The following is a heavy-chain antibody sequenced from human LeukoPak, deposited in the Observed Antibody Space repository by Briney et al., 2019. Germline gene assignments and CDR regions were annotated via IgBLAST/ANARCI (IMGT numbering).Heavy chain of an antibody. V-gene: IGHV3-48*02. J-gene: IGHJ5*01. D-gene: IGHD2-15*01. CDR3: EVEGYCSGGSCYTNWFDS. CDR2: ISSSGTTK. CDR1: GFTFSSYS. Sequence: PGGSLRLSCVASGFTFSSYSMNWVRQAPGRGLEWVSYISSSGTTKYYADSVKGRFTISRDNVKNSLYLQMNSLRDEDTAVYYCEVEGYCSGGSCYTNWFDSWGQGTLVTVSS.